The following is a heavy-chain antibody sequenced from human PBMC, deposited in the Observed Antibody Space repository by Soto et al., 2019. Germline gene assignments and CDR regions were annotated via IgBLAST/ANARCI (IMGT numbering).Heavy chain of an antibody. CDR3: ARDGGRHDFWSGYSLYYYYGMDV. CDR1: GYTFTSYY. V-gene: IGHV1-46*01. D-gene: IGHD3-3*01. CDR2: INPSGGST. Sequence: ASVKVSCKASGYTFTSYYMHWVRQAPGQGLEWMGIINPSGGSTSYAQKFQGRVTMTRDTSTSTVYMELSSLRSEDTAVYYCARDGGRHDFWSGYSLYYYYGMDVWGQGTTVTVSS. J-gene: IGHJ6*02.